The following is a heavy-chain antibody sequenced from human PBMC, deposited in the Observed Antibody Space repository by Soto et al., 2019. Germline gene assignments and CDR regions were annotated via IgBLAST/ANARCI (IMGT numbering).Heavy chain of an antibody. CDR2: ISAYNGNT. CDR3: ARDLANFDWQFDY. V-gene: IGHV1-18*01. Sequence: ASVKVSCKASGYIFNRYGISWVRQAPGQGLEWMGWISAYNGNTNYAQKLQGRVTMTTDTSTSTAYMELRSLRSDDTAVYYCARDLANFDWQFDYWGQGTLVTVSS. J-gene: IGHJ4*02. CDR1: GYIFNRYG. D-gene: IGHD3-9*01.